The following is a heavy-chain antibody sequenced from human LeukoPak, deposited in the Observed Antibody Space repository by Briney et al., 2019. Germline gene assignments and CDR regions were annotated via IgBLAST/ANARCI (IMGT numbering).Heavy chain of an antibody. CDR3: ARQGSSGLAHRFGEMRPYYYYYGMDV. Sequence: GESLKISCKGSGYSFTSYWLGWVRRMPGKGLEWMGIIYPGDSDTRYSPSFQGQVTISADKSISTAYLQWSSLKASDTAMYYCARQGSSGLAHRFGEMRPYYYYYGMDVWGQGTTVTVSS. CDR1: GYSFTSYW. V-gene: IGHV5-51*01. CDR2: IYPGDSDT. J-gene: IGHJ6*02. D-gene: IGHD3-10*01.